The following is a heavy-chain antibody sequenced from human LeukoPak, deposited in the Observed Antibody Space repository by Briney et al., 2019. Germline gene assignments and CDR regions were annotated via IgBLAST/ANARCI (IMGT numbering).Heavy chain of an antibody. V-gene: IGHV3-30*02. D-gene: IGHD3-22*01. Sequence: GGSLRLSCAVSGFTFSSYGMHWVRQAPGKGLEWVAFIQYDGSEKYYADFVKGRFTMSRDNSKNSLYLQMNSLRGEDTAVYYCARGAERSGYDHWGQGTLVTVAS. CDR1: GFTFSSYG. CDR2: IQYDGSEK. CDR3: ARGAERSGYDH. J-gene: IGHJ4*02.